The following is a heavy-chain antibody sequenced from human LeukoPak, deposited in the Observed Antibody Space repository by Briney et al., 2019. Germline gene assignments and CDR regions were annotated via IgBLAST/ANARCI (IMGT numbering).Heavy chain of an antibody. J-gene: IGHJ4*02. CDR2: IYHSGNS. V-gene: IGHV4-61*08. Sequence: SETLSLTCTVSGGSISSGGYYWTWIRQPPGERLEWIGYIYHSGNSNYNPSLKSRVTISLDTSKNQFSLRLSSVTAADTAVYYCARWRGYSNKEAFDYWGQGTLVTVSS. CDR1: GGSISSGGYY. D-gene: IGHD5-12*01. CDR3: ARWRGYSNKEAFDY.